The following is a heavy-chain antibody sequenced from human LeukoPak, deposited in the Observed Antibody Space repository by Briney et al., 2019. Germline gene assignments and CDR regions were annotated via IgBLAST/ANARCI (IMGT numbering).Heavy chain of an antibody. D-gene: IGHD3-9*01. V-gene: IGHV3-23*01. Sequence: GGSLRLSCAASGFTFSNYAMTWVRQAPGKGLEWVSSISDNGGSTFYADSVRGRFTISRDNSKNTLYLQMNNLRAEDTAVYYCAKDHLEYDILTGHLPDCWGQGTLVTVSS. CDR1: GFTFSNYA. CDR3: AKDHLEYDILTGHLPDC. CDR2: ISDNGGST. J-gene: IGHJ4*02.